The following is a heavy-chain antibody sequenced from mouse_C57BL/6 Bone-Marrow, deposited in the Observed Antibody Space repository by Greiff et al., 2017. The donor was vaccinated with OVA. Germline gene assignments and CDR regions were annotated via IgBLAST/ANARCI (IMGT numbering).Heavy chain of an antibody. D-gene: IGHD2-4*01. CDR1: GFTFSSYA. CDR3: ARECRAYDYDRYFDV. V-gene: IGHV5-4*01. J-gene: IGHJ1*03. CDR2: ISDGGSYT. Sequence: EVHLVESGGGLVKPGGSLKLSCAASGFTFSSYAMSWVRQTPDKRLEWVATISDGGSYTYYPDNVKGSFTLSSDNAKNNLYLQMSQQKSEDTAMDSCARECRAYDYDRYFDVWGTGTTVTVSS.